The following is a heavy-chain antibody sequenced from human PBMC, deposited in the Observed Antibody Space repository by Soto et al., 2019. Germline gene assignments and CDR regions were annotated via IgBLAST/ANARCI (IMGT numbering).Heavy chain of an antibody. CDR3: ARHGYSSGRTYFDY. Sequence: SXTLSLTCTVSGGSMGSSSYYWCWIRQPPGKGLEWIGSIYDRGSTYNNPSLKSRLTTSVDTSKNQFSLKLTSVTAADTAVYYCARHGYSSGRTYFDYWGQGTLVTVSS. D-gene: IGHD6-19*01. V-gene: IGHV4-39*01. CDR1: GGSMGSSSYY. CDR2: IYDRGST. J-gene: IGHJ4*02.